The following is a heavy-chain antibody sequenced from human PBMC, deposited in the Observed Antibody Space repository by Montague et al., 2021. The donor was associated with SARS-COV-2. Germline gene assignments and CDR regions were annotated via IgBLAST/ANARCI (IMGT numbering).Heavy chain of an antibody. D-gene: IGHD4-11*01. V-gene: IGHV4-38-2*02. Sequence: SETLSLTRTVSGYSISSGYYWGWIRQPPGKGLEWIGSIYHSGSTYYNPSLKSRVTISVDTSKNQFSLKLSSVTAADTAVYYCAVNSNYYYYYGMDVWGQGTTVTVSS. CDR1: GYSISSGYY. CDR3: AVNSNYYYYYGMDV. CDR2: IYHSGST. J-gene: IGHJ6*02.